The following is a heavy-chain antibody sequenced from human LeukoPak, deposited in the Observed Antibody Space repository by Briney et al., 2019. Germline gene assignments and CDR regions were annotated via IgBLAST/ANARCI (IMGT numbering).Heavy chain of an antibody. CDR1: GGSISSYY. CDR2: IYTSGST. V-gene: IGHV4-4*07. D-gene: IGHD2-2*01. CDR3: AREGATYQPKPYYYYYYGMDV. Sequence: PSETLSLTCTVSGGSISSYYWSWIRQPAGKGLEWIGRIYTSGSTNYNPSLKSRVTMSVDTSKNQFSLKLSSVTAADTAVYYCAREGATYQPKPYYYYYYGMDVWGQGTTVTVSS. J-gene: IGHJ6*02.